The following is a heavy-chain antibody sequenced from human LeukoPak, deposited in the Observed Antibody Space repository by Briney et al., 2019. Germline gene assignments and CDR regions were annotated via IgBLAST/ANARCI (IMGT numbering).Heavy chain of an antibody. CDR1: GGTFSSYA. CDR3: ARDQGSGRYYGYFDY. CDR2: IIPSFGTA. V-gene: IGHV1-69*13. Sequence: ASVKVSCKASGGTFSSYAISWVRQAPGQGLEWMGGIIPSFGTANYAQKFQGRVTITADESTSTAYMELSSLRSEDTAVYYSARDQGSGRYYGYFDYWGQGTLVTVSS. J-gene: IGHJ4*02. D-gene: IGHD6-19*01.